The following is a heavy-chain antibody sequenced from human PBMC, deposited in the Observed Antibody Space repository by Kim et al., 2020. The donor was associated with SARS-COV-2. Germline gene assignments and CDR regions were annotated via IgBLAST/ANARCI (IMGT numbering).Heavy chain of an antibody. J-gene: IGHJ3*02. CDR3: ARPFIPGLDAFDI. D-gene: IGHD3-16*02. V-gene: IGHV3-21*01. CDR2: ISSSSSYI. Sequence: GGSLRLSCAASGFTFSSYSMNWVRQAPGKGLEWVSSISSSSSYIYYADSVKGRFTISRDNAKNSLYLQMNSLRAEDTAVYYCARPFIPGLDAFDIWGQGTMVTVSS. CDR1: GFTFSSYS.